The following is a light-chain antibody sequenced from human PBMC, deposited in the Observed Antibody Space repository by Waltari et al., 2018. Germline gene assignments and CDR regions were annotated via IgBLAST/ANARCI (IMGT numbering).Light chain of an antibody. J-gene: IGKJ5*01. V-gene: IGKV4-1*01. CDR1: QTLFYSANSKNY. CDR3: QQYYSSIT. Sequence: DIVLTQSPDSLSVSLGARATINCNSIQTLFYSANSKNYVGWFQQKPGHPPKLLLYWASTRASGVPDRFSGSGSETDFTLTISSLQADDVAVYYCQQYYSSITFGQGTRLEIK. CDR2: WAS.